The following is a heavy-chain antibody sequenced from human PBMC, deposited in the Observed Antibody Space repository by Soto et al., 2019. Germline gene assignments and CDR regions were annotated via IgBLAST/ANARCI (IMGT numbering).Heavy chain of an antibody. V-gene: IGHV1-2*02. Sequence: GASVKVSCKASGYTFTGYYLHWVRQAPGQGLEWMGWINPNSGGTNYAQKFQGRVTMTRDTSISTAYMELSRLRSDDTAVYYCARDRGHYYDSSGYWTWLDPWGQGTLVTVSS. CDR1: GYTFTGYY. D-gene: IGHD3-22*01. CDR3: ARDRGHYYDSSGYWTWLDP. J-gene: IGHJ5*02. CDR2: INPNSGGT.